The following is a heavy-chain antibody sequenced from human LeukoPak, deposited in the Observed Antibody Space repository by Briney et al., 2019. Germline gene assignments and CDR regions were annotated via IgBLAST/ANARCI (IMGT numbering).Heavy chain of an antibody. V-gene: IGHV1-2*02. Sequence: ASVKVSCKASGYTFTGYYMHWVRQAPGQGLEWMGWINPNSGGTNYAQKFQGGVTMTRDTSISTAYMELSRLRSDDTAVYYCARLGWYYDSSGYSSPNDYWGQGTLVTVSS. CDR1: GYTFTGYY. D-gene: IGHD3-22*01. CDR2: INPNSGGT. CDR3: ARLGWYYDSSGYSSPNDY. J-gene: IGHJ4*02.